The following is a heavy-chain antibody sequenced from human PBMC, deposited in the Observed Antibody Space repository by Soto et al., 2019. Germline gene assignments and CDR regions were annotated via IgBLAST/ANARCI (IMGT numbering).Heavy chain of an antibody. Sequence: ASVNVSSKASGHPFTSYGISCVRQAPGQGTEWMGWISAYNGNTNYAQKLQGRVTMTTDTSKNTLYLQMKSLRAEDTAVYYCAEVPESSGWYYMDYWGQGTLVTVSS. D-gene: IGHD6-19*01. CDR1: GHPFTSYG. J-gene: IGHJ4*02. V-gene: IGHV1-18*01. CDR3: AEVPESSGWYYMDY. CDR2: ISAYNGNT.